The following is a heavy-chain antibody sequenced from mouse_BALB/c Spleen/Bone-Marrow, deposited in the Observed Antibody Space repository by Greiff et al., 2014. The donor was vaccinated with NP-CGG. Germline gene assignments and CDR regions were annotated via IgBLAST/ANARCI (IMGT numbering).Heavy chain of an antibody. Sequence: EVQLQQSGAELVQPGASVKLSCTASGFTIKDTYMHWVKQTPEQGLEWIGRIDPANGNTKYDPKVQGQATITADTSSNTAYLQLSSLTSEDTAVYYCAMYYYGSSLFAYWGQGTLVTVSA. D-gene: IGHD1-1*01. CDR2: IDPANGNT. CDR3: AMYYYGSSLFAY. CDR1: GFTIKDTY. J-gene: IGHJ3*01. V-gene: IGHV14-3*02.